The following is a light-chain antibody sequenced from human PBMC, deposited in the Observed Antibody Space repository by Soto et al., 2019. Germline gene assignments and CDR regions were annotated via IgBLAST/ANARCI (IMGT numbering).Light chain of an antibody. Sequence: EIVMPQSQAPLSVSPGERSTLSCRASQSVSSNLAWYQQKPGQAPRLLIYGASTRATGVPARFSGSGSGTEFTLTISSLQSEDFAVYYCQQYNNWPWTFGQGTKVDIK. CDR1: QSVSSN. CDR3: QQYNNWPWT. J-gene: IGKJ1*01. CDR2: GAS. V-gene: IGKV3-15*01.